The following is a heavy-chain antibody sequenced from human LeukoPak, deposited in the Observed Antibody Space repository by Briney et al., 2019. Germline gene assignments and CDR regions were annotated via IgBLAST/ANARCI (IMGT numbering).Heavy chain of an antibody. CDR2: IYYSGCT. Sequence: SEPLSLTCTVTGGSISSSSYYWGWIRQPPGRGLECNGSIYYSGCTYYNPSLKSRVTISVDTSKNQFSLKLSSVTAADTAVYYCARVPRYYYDSRVGYFDYWGQGTLVTVSS. V-gene: IGHV4-39*07. CDR1: GGSISSSSYY. CDR3: ARVPRYYYDSRVGYFDY. J-gene: IGHJ4*02. D-gene: IGHD3-22*01.